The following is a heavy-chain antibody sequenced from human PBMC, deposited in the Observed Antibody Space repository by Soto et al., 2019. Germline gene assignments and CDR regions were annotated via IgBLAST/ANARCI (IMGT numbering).Heavy chain of an antibody. D-gene: IGHD4-17*01. J-gene: IGHJ3*02. V-gene: IGHV1-69*14. CDR2: ILPIFGTA. CDR1: GGTFSTSS. Sequence: QVQLVQAGAEVKKPGSSMKGSCKASGGTFSTSSINWVRQSPGQRAEWMGNILPIFGTADYAQKFQDRVTITADKTTNTAQMGLRSVFSDDTAVDYCARGHEYGGNSDAFDIWGHGTVVTVSS. CDR3: ARGHEYGGNSDAFDI.